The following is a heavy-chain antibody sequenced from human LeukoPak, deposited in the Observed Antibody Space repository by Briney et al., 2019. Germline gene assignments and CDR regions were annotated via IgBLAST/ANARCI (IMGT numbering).Heavy chain of an antibody. CDR2: IYHSGST. D-gene: IGHD2-2*02. V-gene: IGHV4-38-2*02. J-gene: IGHJ5*02. CDR1: GYSISSGYY. Sequence: PSETLSLTCTVSGYSISSGYYCGWIRQPPGKGLEWIGSIYHSGSTYYNPSLKSRVTISVDTSKNQFSLKLSSVTAADTAVYYCARENNLVVPAAIGTNWFDPWGQGTLVTVSS. CDR3: ARENNLVVPAAIGTNWFDP.